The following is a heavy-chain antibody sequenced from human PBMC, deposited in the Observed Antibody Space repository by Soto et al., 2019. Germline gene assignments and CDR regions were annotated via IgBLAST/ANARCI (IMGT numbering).Heavy chain of an antibody. V-gene: IGHV1-3*01. Sequence: LEWMGWINAGNGNAKYSQKFQGRVTITRDTSASTAYMELSSLRSEDTAVYYCARFSIVVVPAAIENAFDIWGQGTMVTVSS. J-gene: IGHJ3*02. CDR3: ARFSIVVVPAAIENAFDI. D-gene: IGHD2-2*01. CDR2: INAGNGNA.